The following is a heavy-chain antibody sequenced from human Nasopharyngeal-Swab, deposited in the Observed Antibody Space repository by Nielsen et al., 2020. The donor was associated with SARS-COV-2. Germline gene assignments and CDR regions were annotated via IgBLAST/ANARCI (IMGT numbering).Heavy chain of an antibody. D-gene: IGHD3-10*01. V-gene: IGHV3-30-3*01. J-gene: IGHJ4*02. CDR2: ISYDGSNK. CDR3: ARDLSFGEIFDY. CDR1: GFTFSSYA. Sequence: GGSLRLSCAASGFTFSSYAMHWVRQAPGKGLEWVAVISYDGSNKYYADSVKGRFTISRDNSKNTLYLQMNSLRAEDTAVYCCARDLSFGEIFDYWGQGTLVTVSS.